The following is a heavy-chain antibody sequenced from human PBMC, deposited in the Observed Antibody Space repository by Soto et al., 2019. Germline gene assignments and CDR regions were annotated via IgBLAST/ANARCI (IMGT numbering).Heavy chain of an antibody. CDR3: ARVFSDSSSFFDP. Sequence: PSETLSLTCTVSGGSISSGGYYWSWIRQHPGKGLEWIGYIYYSGSTYYNPSLKSRVTISVDTSKNQFSLKLSSVTAADTAVYYYARVFSDSSSFFDPWGQGTLVTVSS. CDR1: GGSISSGGYY. D-gene: IGHD6-13*01. CDR2: IYYSGST. J-gene: IGHJ5*02. V-gene: IGHV4-31*03.